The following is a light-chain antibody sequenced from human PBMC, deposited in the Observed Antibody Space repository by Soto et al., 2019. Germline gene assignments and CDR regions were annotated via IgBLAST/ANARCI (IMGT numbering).Light chain of an antibody. CDR1: QRVSSN. Sequence: EIVMTQSPATLSVSPGERATLSCRASQRVSSNLAWYQQKPGQAPRLLIYGASTRATGIPARFSGSGSGTEFTLTISTLEPEDFAVYYCQQRYTWPITFGQGTRLEI. J-gene: IGKJ5*01. CDR2: GAS. CDR3: QQRYTWPIT. V-gene: IGKV3-15*01.